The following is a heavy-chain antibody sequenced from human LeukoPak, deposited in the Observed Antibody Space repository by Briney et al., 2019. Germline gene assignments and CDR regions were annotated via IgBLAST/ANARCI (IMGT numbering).Heavy chain of an antibody. V-gene: IGHV4-39*01. CDR2: IYYSGST. J-gene: IGHJ4*02. D-gene: IGHD6-13*01. CDR1: GGSISSSSYY. CDR3: ATIAAAGKGGVDY. Sequence: PSETLSLTCTVSGGSISSSSYYWGWIRPPPGKGLEWIGSIYYSGSTYYNPSLKSRVTISVDTSTNQFSLKLSSVTAADTAVYYCATIAAAGKGGVDYWGQGTLVTVSS.